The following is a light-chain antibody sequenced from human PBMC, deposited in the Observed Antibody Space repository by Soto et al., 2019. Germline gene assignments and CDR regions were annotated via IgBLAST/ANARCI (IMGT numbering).Light chain of an antibody. CDR3: QQYNSWPPIT. V-gene: IGKV3-15*01. CDR2: GAS. Sequence: EIVLTQSPGTLSLSPGERATLSCRASQSVSSGYLAWYQQKPGQAPRLLIYGASTRATGIPARFSGSGSGTEFTLTISSLQSEDFAVYYCQQYNSWPPITFGQGTRLEIK. CDR1: QSVSSGY. J-gene: IGKJ5*01.